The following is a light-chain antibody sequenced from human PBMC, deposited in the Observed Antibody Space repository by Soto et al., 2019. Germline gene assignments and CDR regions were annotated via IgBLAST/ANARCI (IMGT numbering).Light chain of an antibody. CDR1: SSDVGGYNY. J-gene: IGLJ2*01. CDR3: SSYTTSSTLL. V-gene: IGLV2-14*03. Sequence: QSALTHPASVSGSPGQSITISCTGTSSDVGGYNYVSWYQQHPGKAPKLMIYDVSNRPSGVSNRFSGSKSGNTASLTISGLQAEDEADYHCSSYTTSSTLLFCGGTKVTVL. CDR2: DVS.